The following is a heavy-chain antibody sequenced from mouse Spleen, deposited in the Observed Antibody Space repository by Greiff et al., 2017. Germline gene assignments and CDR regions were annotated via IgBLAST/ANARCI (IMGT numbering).Heavy chain of an antibody. J-gene: IGHJ4*01. CDR1: GFTFTDYY. CDR2: IRNKANGYTT. D-gene: IGHD2-12*01. V-gene: IGHV7-3*01. CDR3: ARYYSQGAMDY. Sequence: DVKLVESGGGLVQPGGSLSLSCAASGFTFTDYYMSWVRQPPGKALEWLGFIRNKANGYTTEYSASVKGRFTISRDNSQSILYLQMNALRAEDSATYYCARYYSQGAMDYWGQGTSVTVSS.